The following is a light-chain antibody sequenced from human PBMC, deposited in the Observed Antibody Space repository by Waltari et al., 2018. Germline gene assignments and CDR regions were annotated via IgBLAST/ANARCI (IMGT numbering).Light chain of an antibody. V-gene: IGKV3-11*01. CDR1: QSVSSY. J-gene: IGKJ4*01. CDR2: DAS. CDR3: QQRSNWPLLT. Sequence: EIVLTQSPATLSLSPGERATLSCRASQSVSSYLAWYQQRPGQAPRLLIYDASTRATGIPARFSGSGSGTDFTLTISCLEPEDFAVYYCQQRSNWPLLTFGGGTKVEIK.